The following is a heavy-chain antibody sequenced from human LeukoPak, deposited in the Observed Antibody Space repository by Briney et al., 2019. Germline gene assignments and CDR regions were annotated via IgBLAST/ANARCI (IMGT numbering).Heavy chain of an antibody. J-gene: IGHJ4*02. CDR3: ARSSSYYPDY. CDR1: GFTFSTYS. Sequence: GGSLRLSCAASGFTFSTYSMNWVRQAPGKGLEWVSYISSSISTMYYADSVEGRFTISRDNAKTSLYLQMNSLRAEDTAVYYCARSSSYYPDYWGQGTLVTVSS. D-gene: IGHD3-22*01. CDR2: ISSSISTM. V-gene: IGHV3-48*01.